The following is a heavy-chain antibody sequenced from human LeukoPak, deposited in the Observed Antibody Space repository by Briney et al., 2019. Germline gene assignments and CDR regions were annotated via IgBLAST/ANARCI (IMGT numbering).Heavy chain of an antibody. Sequence: ASVKVSCKASGYTFTNYGISWVRQAPGRGLEWMGWINTDRGNTNYAQKFKGRVTMTTETSTSTVYMELRSLRSDDTAVYYCARDGYCSGSSCYDCFDPWGQGTLVAVSS. J-gene: IGHJ5*02. CDR3: ARDGYCSGSSCYDCFDP. V-gene: IGHV1-18*01. D-gene: IGHD2-2*03. CDR2: INTDRGNT. CDR1: GYTFTNYG.